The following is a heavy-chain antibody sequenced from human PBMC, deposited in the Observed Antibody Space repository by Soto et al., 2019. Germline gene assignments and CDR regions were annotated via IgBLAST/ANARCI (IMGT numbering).Heavy chain of an antibody. CDR1: GGSISSYY. Sequence: PSETLSLTCTVSGGSISSYYWSWIRQPPGKGLEWIGYIYYSGSTNYNPSLKSRVTISVDTSKNQFSLKLSSVTAADTAVYYRARSIAARRFDYWGQGTLVTVSS. V-gene: IGHV4-59*01. J-gene: IGHJ4*02. D-gene: IGHD6-6*01. CDR3: ARSIAARRFDY. CDR2: IYYSGST.